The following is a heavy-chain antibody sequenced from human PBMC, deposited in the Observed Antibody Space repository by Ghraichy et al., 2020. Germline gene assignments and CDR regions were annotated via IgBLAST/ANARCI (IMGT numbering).Heavy chain of an antibody. Sequence: SETLSLTCTVSGASITTYYWNWLRQPPGEKLEWIGYVYYSGNTHYNPSLKSRVTMSMDTSKNQFSLNLNSVTAADTAVYYCARGESETRWDRFDPWGQGSLVTVSS. V-gene: IGHV4-59*01. D-gene: IGHD1-26*01. CDR2: VYYSGNT. J-gene: IGHJ5*02. CDR3: ARGESETRWDRFDP. CDR1: GASITTYY.